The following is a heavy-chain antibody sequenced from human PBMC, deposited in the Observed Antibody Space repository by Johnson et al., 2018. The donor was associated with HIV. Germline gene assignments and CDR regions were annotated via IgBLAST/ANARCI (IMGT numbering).Heavy chain of an antibody. J-gene: IGHJ3*02. Sequence: QVQLVESGGGVVQSGRSLRLSCVASGFTFDPYAMHWVRQAPGKGLEWVAVISYDGNNKYYADSVKGRFTISRDNSKNTLYLQMNSLRAEDTAVYYCARIGLPYYYGSGSYSHDAFDIWGQGTMVTVSS. CDR2: ISYDGNNK. CDR1: GFTFDPYA. D-gene: IGHD3-10*01. V-gene: IGHV3-30*03. CDR3: ARIGLPYYYGSGSYSHDAFDI.